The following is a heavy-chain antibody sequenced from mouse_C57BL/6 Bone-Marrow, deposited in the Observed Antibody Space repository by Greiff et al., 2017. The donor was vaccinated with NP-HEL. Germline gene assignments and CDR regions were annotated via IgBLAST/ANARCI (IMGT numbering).Heavy chain of an antibody. J-gene: IGHJ2*01. CDR1: GFTFSSYA. D-gene: IGHD2-5*01. V-gene: IGHV5-4*01. CDR2: ISDGGSYT. CDR3: ARDGHSNRYYFDY. Sequence: EVQVVESGGGLVKPGGSLKLSCAASGFTFSSYAMSWVRQTPEKRLEWVATISDGGSYTYYPDNVKGRFTISRDNAKNNLYLQMSHLKSEDTAMYYCARDGHSNRYYFDYWGQGTTLTVSS.